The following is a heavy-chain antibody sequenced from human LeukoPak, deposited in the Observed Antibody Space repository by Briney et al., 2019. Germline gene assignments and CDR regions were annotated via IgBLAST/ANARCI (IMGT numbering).Heavy chain of an antibody. CDR2: INHSGST. CDR3: ARLPSEYGDWFDP. CDR1: GGSFSGYY. D-gene: IGHD3-10*01. Sequence: PSETLSLTCAVYGGSFSGYYWSWIRQPPGKGLEWIGEINHSGSTNYNPSLKSRVTISVDTSKNQFSLKLSSVTAADTAVYYCARLPSEYGDWFDPWGQGTLVTVSS. J-gene: IGHJ5*02. V-gene: IGHV4-34*01.